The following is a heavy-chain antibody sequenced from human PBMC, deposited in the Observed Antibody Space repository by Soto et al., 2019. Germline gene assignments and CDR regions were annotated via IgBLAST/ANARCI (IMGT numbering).Heavy chain of an antibody. CDR2: VSYDGSNK. D-gene: IGHD3-3*01. J-gene: IGHJ3*02. Sequence: GGSLRLSCAASGFTFSSYAMHWVRQAPGKGLEWVAVVSYDGSNKYYADSVKGRFTISRDNSKNTLYLQMNSLRAEDTAVYYCARDAYHEFLEWTGAAFDIWGQGTMVTVSS. CDR1: GFTFSSYA. CDR3: ARDAYHEFLEWTGAAFDI. V-gene: IGHV3-30-3*01.